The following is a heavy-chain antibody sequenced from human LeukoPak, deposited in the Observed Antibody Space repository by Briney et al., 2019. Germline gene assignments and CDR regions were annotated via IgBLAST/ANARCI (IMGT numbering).Heavy chain of an antibody. V-gene: IGHV5-51*01. Sequence: GESLKISCKASGYSFTSYWIGWVRQMPGKGLQWMGIIYPGDSETRYSPSFQGQVTISADKSISTAYQQWGSLKASDTAMYYCARPRDDSSGYSFDIWGQGTMVTVSS. D-gene: IGHD3-22*01. CDR2: IYPGDSET. CDR3: ARPRDDSSGYSFDI. J-gene: IGHJ3*02. CDR1: GYSFTSYW.